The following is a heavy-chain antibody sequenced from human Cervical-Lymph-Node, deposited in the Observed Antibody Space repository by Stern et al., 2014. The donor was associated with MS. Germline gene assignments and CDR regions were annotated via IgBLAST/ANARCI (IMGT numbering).Heavy chain of an antibody. CDR3: ARDRGLTHYFYGMDV. CDR1: GFTFSDYG. CDR2: ATYDGIDQ. D-gene: IGHD3-10*01. Sequence: VHLVETGGGVVQPGKSLRLSCAASGFTFSDYGMHWVRQAPGKGLEWVALATYDGIDQYYADSVKGRFTVSRDNSKNTVLLQMNGLRPEDTAVYFCARDRGLTHYFYGMDVWGQGTTVTVSS. V-gene: IGHV3-30*03. J-gene: IGHJ6*02.